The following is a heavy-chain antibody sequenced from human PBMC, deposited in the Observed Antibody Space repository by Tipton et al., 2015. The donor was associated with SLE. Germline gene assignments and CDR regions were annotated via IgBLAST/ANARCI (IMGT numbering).Heavy chain of an antibody. CDR1: GGTFSSYA. CDR2: IIPILGIA. J-gene: IGHJ3*02. V-gene: IGHV1-69*01. CDR3: ARQGNRNVDDALDI. D-gene: IGHD1-14*01. Sequence: QVQLVQSGAEVKKPGSSVKVSCKASGGTFSSYAISWVRQAPGQGLEWMGGIIPILGIANYAQKFQGRVTITTDESTSTAYMELSSLRSEDTAVYYCARQGNRNVDDALDIWGQGTMVTFSS.